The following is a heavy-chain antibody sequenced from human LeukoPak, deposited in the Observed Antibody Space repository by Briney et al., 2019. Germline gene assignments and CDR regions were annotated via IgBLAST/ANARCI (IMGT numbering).Heavy chain of an antibody. Sequence: GGSLRLPCVVSGFTFSNYWMIWVRQSPGKGLECVANIKHDGSEQFYVDTMKGRFTISRDNAKNSLYLQMNSLSAEDTAVYYCARDLDWKLDYWGQGILVTVSS. CDR1: GFTFSNYW. CDR2: IKHDGSEQ. CDR3: ARDLDWKLDY. J-gene: IGHJ4*02. V-gene: IGHV3-7*01. D-gene: IGHD3-9*01.